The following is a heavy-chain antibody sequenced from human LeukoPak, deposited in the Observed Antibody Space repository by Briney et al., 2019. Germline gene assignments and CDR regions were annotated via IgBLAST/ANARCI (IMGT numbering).Heavy chain of an antibody. J-gene: IGHJ3*02. CDR2: ISSRGSTI. CDR1: GFTFSDYY. V-gene: IGHV3-11*04. D-gene: IGHD3-3*01. Sequence: PGGSLRLSCAAPGFTFSDYYMSWIGQAPGKGLEWVSYISSRGSTIYYADSVKGRFTISRDNAKNSLYLQMNSLRAEDTAVYYCARDHTIFGVVITHTNAFDIWGQGTMVTVSS. CDR3: ARDHTIFGVVITHTNAFDI.